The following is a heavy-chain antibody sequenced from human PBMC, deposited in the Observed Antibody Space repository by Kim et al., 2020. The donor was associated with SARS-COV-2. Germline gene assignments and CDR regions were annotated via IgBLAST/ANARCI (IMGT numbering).Heavy chain of an antibody. CDR2: ISTSGLGS. J-gene: IGHJ4*02. D-gene: IGHD3-16*01. V-gene: IGHV3-23*01. CDR1: GFTVSNYD. Sequence: GGSLRLSCAASGFTVSNYDMSWTRQAPGKGLEWVSTISTSGLGSHYASSVSGRITTSSDTYKSTLFLLMSSLRVEATAEYYWGASDFWGQEAQVTDST. CDR3: GASDF.